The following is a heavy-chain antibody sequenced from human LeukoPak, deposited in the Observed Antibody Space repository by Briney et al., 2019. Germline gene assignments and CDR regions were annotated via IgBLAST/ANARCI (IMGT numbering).Heavy chain of an antibody. D-gene: IGHD6-19*01. V-gene: IGHV3-23*01. CDR1: GFTFSSYG. CDR2: ISGSGGST. Sequence: GGSLRLSCAASGFTFSSYGMHWVRQAPGKGLEWVSAISGSGGSTYYADSVKGRFTISRDNSKNTLYLQMNSLRAEDTAVYYCAKLPMAGTEYWGQGTLVTVSS. J-gene: IGHJ4*02. CDR3: AKLPMAGTEY.